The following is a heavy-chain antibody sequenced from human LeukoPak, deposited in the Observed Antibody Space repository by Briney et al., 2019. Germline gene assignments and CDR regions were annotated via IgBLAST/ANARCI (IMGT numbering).Heavy chain of an antibody. CDR2: MNPNTGNA. CDR1: RYTFTSYD. Sequence: ASVKVSCKGFRYTFTSYDINWVRQAPGPGLEWMGWMNPNTGNAGYAPKFQGRVTMTRDTSISTAYLELSGLRSEDTAVYYCARLSQTPDYYGSGGYFYLGYWGQGTRVTVSS. V-gene: IGHV1-8*01. CDR3: ARLSQTPDYYGSGGYFYLGY. D-gene: IGHD3-22*01. J-gene: IGHJ4*02.